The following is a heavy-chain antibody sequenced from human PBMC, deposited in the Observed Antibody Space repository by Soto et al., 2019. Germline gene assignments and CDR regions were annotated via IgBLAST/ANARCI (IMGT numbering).Heavy chain of an antibody. CDR1: GFTFSDYY. CDR3: AREAVTMISSFSLDP. D-gene: IGHD3-22*01. CDR2: ISSSSSYT. V-gene: IGHV3-11*06. J-gene: IGHJ5*02. Sequence: GGSLRLSCAASGFTFSDYYMSWIRQAPGKGLEWVSYISSSSSYTNYADSVKGRFTISRDNAKNSLYLQMNSLRAEDTAVYYCAREAVTMISSFSLDPWGQGTLVTVSS.